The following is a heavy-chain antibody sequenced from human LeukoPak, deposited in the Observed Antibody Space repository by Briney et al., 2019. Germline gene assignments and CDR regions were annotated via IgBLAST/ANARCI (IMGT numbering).Heavy chain of an antibody. CDR1: GFTFSSYG. Sequence: GGSLRLSCAASGFTFSSYGMHWVCQAPGKGLEWVAVISYDGSNKYYADSVKGRFTISRDNSKNTLYLQMNSLRAEDMALYYCAKDRFGGVIGNFDYWGQGTLVTVSS. D-gene: IGHD3-16*02. J-gene: IGHJ4*02. CDR2: ISYDGSNK. CDR3: AKDRFGGVIGNFDY. V-gene: IGHV3-30*18.